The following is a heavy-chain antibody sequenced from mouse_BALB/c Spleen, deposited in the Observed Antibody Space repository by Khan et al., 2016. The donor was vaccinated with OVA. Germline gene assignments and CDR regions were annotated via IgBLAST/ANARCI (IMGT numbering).Heavy chain of an antibody. Sequence: VQLQQSGPGLVKPSQSLSLTCTVTGYSITSGYAWNWIRQFPGNKLEWMGYISYSGVTSYTPSLKSRISITRDTSKNQFFLQLTSVTTEDTATYYGARGNYYGYDFDYWGQGTTLTVSS. J-gene: IGHJ2*01. V-gene: IGHV3-2*02. D-gene: IGHD1-2*01. CDR2: ISYSGVT. CDR3: ARGNYYGYDFDY. CDR1: GYSITSGYA.